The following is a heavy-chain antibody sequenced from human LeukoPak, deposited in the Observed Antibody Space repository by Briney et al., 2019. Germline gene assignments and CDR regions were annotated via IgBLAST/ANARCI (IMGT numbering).Heavy chain of an antibody. CDR2: INWNGGST. V-gene: IGHV3-20*04. Sequence: GGSLRLSCAASGFTFDDYGMSWVRQAPGKGLEWVSGINWNGGSTGYADSAKGRFTISRDNAKNSLYLQMNSLRAEDTALYYCARVGVTYYYGSGSYSGRGAPDYWGQGTLVTVSS. CDR1: GFTFDDYG. D-gene: IGHD3-10*01. J-gene: IGHJ4*02. CDR3: ARVGVTYYYGSGSYSGRGAPDY.